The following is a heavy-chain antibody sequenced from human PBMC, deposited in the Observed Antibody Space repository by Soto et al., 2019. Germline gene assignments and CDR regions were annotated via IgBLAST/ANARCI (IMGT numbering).Heavy chain of an antibody. Sequence: ESLKISCKGSGYDFTHYWIAWVRQTPAKGLDWMGVIYPGDSDTKYSPSFQGQATISADKSIDTAYLQRSSLKASDNAIYYCARAGAYSAASDFSSLGHWGQGTLATVAS. CDR3: ARAGAYSAASDFSSLGH. CDR2: IYPGDSDT. D-gene: IGHD2-21*01. V-gene: IGHV5-51*01. J-gene: IGHJ4*02. CDR1: GYDFTHYW.